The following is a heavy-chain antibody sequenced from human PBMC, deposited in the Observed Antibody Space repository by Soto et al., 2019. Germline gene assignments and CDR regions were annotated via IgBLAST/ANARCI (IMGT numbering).Heavy chain of an antibody. CDR1: GFTFSNYA. CDR2: ISDGGEST. J-gene: IGHJ4*02. Sequence: GGSLRLSCAASGFTFSNYAMSWVRQAPGKGLEWVSIISDGGESTHYADSVKGRFTISRDNSKNTLYLQMSSLRADDTAVYYCAKEMAYSASSDYWGQGTLVTVSS. V-gene: IGHV3-23*01. D-gene: IGHD6-6*01. CDR3: AKEMAYSASSDY.